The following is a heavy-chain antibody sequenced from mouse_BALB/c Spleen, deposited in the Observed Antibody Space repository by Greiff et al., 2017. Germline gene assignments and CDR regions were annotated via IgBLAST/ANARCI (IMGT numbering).Heavy chain of an antibody. V-gene: IGHV7-3*02. CDR1: GFTFTDYY. CDR2: IRNKANGYTT. CDR3: ARDYYYGSSFHYFDY. D-gene: IGHD1-1*01. J-gene: IGHJ2*01. Sequence: EVKVVESGGGLVQPGGSLRLSCATSGFTFTDYYMSWVRQPPGKALEWLGCIRNKANGYTTEYSASVKGRFTISRDNSQSILYLQMNTLRAEDSATYYCARDYYYGSSFHYFDYWGQGTTLTVSS.